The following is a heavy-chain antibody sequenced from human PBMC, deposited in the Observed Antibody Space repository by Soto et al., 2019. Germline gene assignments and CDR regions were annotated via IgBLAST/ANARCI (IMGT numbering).Heavy chain of an antibody. J-gene: IGHJ5*02. CDR3: AKTPIVVVPAARSRWFDP. CDR1: GFTLSSYD. Sequence: GGSLRLSCAASGFTLSSYDRNWVRQGPGKGLEWVSSISGSGNSTYYADSVKGRFTISRDNSKNTLYLQMNSLRAEDTAVYYCAKTPIVVVPAARSRWFDPWGQGTLVTVSS. V-gene: IGHV3-23*01. CDR2: ISGSGNST. D-gene: IGHD2-2*01.